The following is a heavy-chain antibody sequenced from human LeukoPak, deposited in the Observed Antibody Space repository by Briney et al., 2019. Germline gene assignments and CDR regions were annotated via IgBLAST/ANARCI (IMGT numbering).Heavy chain of an antibody. J-gene: IGHJ3*02. CDR1: GFTFSTYA. D-gene: IGHD2-21*02. V-gene: IGHV3-23*01. CDR3: AKDGAYCGGGCDSHDAFAI. CDR2: ISGSGGNT. Sequence: GGSLRLSCAASGFTFSTYAMTWVRQAPGKGLEWVSTISGSGGNTYYADSVRGRFTISRDNSKNTLYVQMNSLRAEDTAVYYCAKDGAYCGGGCDSHDAFAIWGQGTMVTVS.